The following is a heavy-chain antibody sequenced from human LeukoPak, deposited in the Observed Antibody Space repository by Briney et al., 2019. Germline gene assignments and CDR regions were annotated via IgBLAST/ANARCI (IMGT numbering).Heavy chain of an antibody. D-gene: IGHD3-10*01. V-gene: IGHV1-8*02. Sequence: GASVKASCKASGYTFTGYYMHWVRQAPGQGLEWMGWINPNSGNTGYAQKFQGRVTMTRNTSISTAYMELSSLRSEDTAVYYCARGRSKNSLWFGFVYWGQGTLVTVSS. CDR2: INPNSGNT. CDR3: ARGRSKNSLWFGFVY. J-gene: IGHJ4*02. CDR1: GYTFTGYY.